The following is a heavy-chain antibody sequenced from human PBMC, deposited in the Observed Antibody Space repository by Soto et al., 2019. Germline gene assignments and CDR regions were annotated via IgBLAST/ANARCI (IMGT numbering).Heavy chain of an antibody. CDR1: GYTFTTYP. V-gene: IGHV1-3*01. Sequence: ASVKVSCKASGYTFTTYPMHWVRQAPGQSLEWMGWINAGNGNTKYSQKFQGRVTITRDTSASTAYMELSSLRSEDTAVYYCARDEQQLGNAFDIWGQGTMVTVSS. CDR3: ARDEQQLGNAFDI. D-gene: IGHD6-13*01. CDR2: INAGNGNT. J-gene: IGHJ3*02.